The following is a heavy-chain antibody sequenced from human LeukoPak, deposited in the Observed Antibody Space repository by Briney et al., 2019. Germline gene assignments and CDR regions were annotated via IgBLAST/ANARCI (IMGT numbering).Heavy chain of an antibody. CDR1: GFTFDDYA. D-gene: IGHD4-23*01. J-gene: IGHJ4*02. V-gene: IGHV3-9*03. Sequence: PGGSLRLSCAASGFTFDDYAMHRVRQAPGQGLEWVSGISWNSGSLGYADSVKGRFTISRDNAKNYLYLQMNSLRAEDMALYYCAKDISGYGGNSLDYWGQGTLVSVSS. CDR3: AKDISGYGGNSLDY. CDR2: ISWNSGSL.